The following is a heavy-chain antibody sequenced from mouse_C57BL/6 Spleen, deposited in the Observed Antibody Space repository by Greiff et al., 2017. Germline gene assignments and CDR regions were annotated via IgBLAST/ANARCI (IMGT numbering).Heavy chain of an antibody. CDR1: GFSLTSYG. CDR3: AKEANWDYAMDY. D-gene: IGHD4-1*01. CDR2: IWRGGST. J-gene: IGHJ4*01. Sequence: QVQLQQSGPGLVQPSQSLSITCTVSGFSLTSYGVHWVRQSPGKGLEWLGVIWRGGSTDYNAAFMSRLSITKDNSKSQVFFIMNSLQADDTAICYCAKEANWDYAMDYWGQGTSVTVSS. V-gene: IGHV2-5*01.